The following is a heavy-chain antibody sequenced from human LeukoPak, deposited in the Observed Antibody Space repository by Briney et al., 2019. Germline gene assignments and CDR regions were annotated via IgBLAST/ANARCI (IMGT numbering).Heavy chain of an antibody. Sequence: PGGSLRLSCAASGFTFTKAWMSWVRQAPGKGLEWVANIKQDGSEKYYVDSVKGRFTISRDNAKNSLYLQMNSLRAEDTAVYYGGRFRSGWYGGGGYFFDYWGQGTLVTVSS. J-gene: IGHJ4*02. CDR3: GRFRSGWYGGGGYFFDY. V-gene: IGHV3-7*01. CDR2: IKQDGSEK. CDR1: GFTFTKAW. D-gene: IGHD6-19*01.